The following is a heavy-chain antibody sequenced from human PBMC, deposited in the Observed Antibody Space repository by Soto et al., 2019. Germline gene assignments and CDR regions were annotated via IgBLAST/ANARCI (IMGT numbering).Heavy chain of an antibody. V-gene: IGHV3-30*18. D-gene: IGHD6-6*01. CDR1: GFTFSSYG. Sequence: ESGGGVVQPGRSLRLSCAASGFTFSSYGMHWVRQAPGKGLEWVAVISYDGSNKYYADSVKGRFTISRDNSKNTLYLQMNSLRAEDTAVYYCAKDEWRGSSGLDYWGQGTLVTVSS. J-gene: IGHJ4*02. CDR2: ISYDGSNK. CDR3: AKDEWRGSSGLDY.